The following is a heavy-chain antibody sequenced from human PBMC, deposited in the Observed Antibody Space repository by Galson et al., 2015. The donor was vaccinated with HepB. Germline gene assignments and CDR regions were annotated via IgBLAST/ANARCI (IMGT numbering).Heavy chain of an antibody. CDR3: ARALVVPAAIPLSFGPRYYYGMDV. J-gene: IGHJ6*02. V-gene: IGHV1-69*02. CDR2: IIPILGIA. D-gene: IGHD2-2*02. Sequence: SVKVSCKASGGTFSSYTISWVRQAPGQGLEWMGRIIPILGIANYAQKFQGRVTITADKSTSTAYMELSSLRSEDTAVYYCARALVVPAAIPLSFGPRYYYGMDVWAQGTTVTVSS. CDR1: GGTFSSYT.